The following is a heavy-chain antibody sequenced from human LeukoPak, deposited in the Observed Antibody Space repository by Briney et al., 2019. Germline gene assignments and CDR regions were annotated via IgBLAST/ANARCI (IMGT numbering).Heavy chain of an antibody. V-gene: IGHV3-13*01. Sequence: GGSLRLSCAASGFTLSSYDMYWVRQTTTEGLEWVSTIGFAGDTYYPDSVMGRFTISRDNSKNTLYLQMNSLRAEDTAVYYCAKLPGQWLDNGAFDIWGQGTMVTVSS. D-gene: IGHD6-19*01. CDR2: IGFAGDT. CDR1: GFTLSSYD. J-gene: IGHJ3*02. CDR3: AKLPGQWLDNGAFDI.